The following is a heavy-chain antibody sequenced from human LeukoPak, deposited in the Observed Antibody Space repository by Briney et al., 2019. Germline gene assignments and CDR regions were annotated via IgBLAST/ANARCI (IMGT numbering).Heavy chain of an antibody. CDR1: GGSFSGYY. Sequence: SETLSLTCAVYGGSFSGYYWSWIRQPPGKGLEWLGEINHSGSTNYNPSLKSRVTISVDTSNNQFSLKLSSVTAADTAVYYCASGRYMSGSGDYWGQGTLVTVSS. CDR2: INHSGST. V-gene: IGHV4-34*01. J-gene: IGHJ4*02. D-gene: IGHD3-10*01. CDR3: ASGRYMSGSGDY.